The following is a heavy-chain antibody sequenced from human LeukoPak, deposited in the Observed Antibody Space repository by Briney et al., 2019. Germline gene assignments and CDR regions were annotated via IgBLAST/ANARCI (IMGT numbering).Heavy chain of an antibody. J-gene: IGHJ4*02. V-gene: IGHV1-18*01. CDR3: ARDRPMVRGGPAGIDY. CDR1: GYTFTSYG. D-gene: IGHD3-10*01. Sequence: ASVKVSCQASGYTFTSYGISWVRQAPGQGLEWMGWISAYNGKTNYAQKLQGRVTMTTDTSTSTAYMERRSLRTDDTAVYYCARDRPMVRGGPAGIDYWGQGTLVTVSS. CDR2: ISAYNGKT.